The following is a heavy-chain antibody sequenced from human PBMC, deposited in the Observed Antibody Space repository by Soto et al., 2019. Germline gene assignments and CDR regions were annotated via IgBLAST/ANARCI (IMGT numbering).Heavy chain of an antibody. J-gene: IGHJ4*02. D-gene: IGHD5-18*01. CDR3: AKRRGYSNGEFDY. V-gene: IGHV1-18*01. Sequence: QVQLVQSGAEVKKPGASEKVSCNASGYTYNSCCIRGVTEASAQGLEWMGWITAYNGNTNYAQKLQGRVTMTTDTSTSTAYMELRSLRSDDTAVYYCAKRRGYSNGEFDYWGQGTLVTVSS. CDR2: ITAYNGNT. CDR1: GYTYNSCC.